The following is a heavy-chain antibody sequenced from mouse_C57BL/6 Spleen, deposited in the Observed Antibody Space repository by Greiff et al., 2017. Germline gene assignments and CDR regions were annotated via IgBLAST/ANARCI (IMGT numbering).Heavy chain of an antibody. CDR3: TKPYGSSYWYFDV. Sequence: VQLQQSGTVLARPGASVKMSCKTSGYTFTSYWMHWVKQRPGQGLEWIGAIYPGNSDTSYNQKFKGKAKLTAVTSASTAYMELSSLTNEDSAVYYCTKPYGSSYWYFDVWGTGTTVTVSS. D-gene: IGHD1-1*01. CDR2: IYPGNSDT. J-gene: IGHJ1*03. CDR1: GYTFTSYW. V-gene: IGHV1-5*01.